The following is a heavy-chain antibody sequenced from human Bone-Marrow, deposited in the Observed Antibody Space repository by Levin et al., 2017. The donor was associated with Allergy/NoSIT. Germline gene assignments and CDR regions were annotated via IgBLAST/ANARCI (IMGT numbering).Heavy chain of an antibody. CDR1: GFTFSTYT. V-gene: IGHV3-21*01. CDR2: IWSSSSYI. CDR3: ARSPRGDRVPFDY. J-gene: IGHJ4*02. Sequence: GGSLRLSCAGSGFTFSTYTMSWVRQAPGKGLEWVTSIWSSSSYIYYLDSVKGRFTVSRDNTRNLLYLEMDSLRVEDTAVYYCARSPRGDRVPFDYWDQGILVSVSS. D-gene: IGHD3-10*01.